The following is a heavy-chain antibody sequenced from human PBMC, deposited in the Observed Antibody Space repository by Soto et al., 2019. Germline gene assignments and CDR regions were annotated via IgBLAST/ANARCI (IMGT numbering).Heavy chain of an antibody. D-gene: IGHD2-8*01. CDR2: TNPNSGGA. CDR3: ARLGLDVLIAAARGHALDV. V-gene: IGHV1-2*02. Sequence: GASVKVSCKASGYTFTAYFIHWVRQAPGQGLEWMGWTNPNSGGANFAEKFQGRVTMTRDTSISTAYLELSSLRSDDTAVYYCARLGLDVLIAAARGHALDVWGQGTTVTVSS. CDR1: GYTFTAYF. J-gene: IGHJ6*02.